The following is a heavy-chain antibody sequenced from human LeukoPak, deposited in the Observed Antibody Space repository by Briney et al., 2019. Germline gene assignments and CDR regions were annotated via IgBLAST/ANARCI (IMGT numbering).Heavy chain of an antibody. CDR2: IYPGDSDT. J-gene: IGHJ3*01. CDR1: GYSSSRYW. D-gene: IGHD6-19*01. V-gene: IGHV5-51*01. CDR3: ARQAYSSGHDAFDF. Sequence: GESLKISCQGSGYSSSRYWIGWVRQMPGKGLEWTGIIYPGDSDTRYSPSFQGHVTISADKSISTAYLQWSGLKASDTATYFCARQAYSSGHDAFDFWGQGTMVTVSS.